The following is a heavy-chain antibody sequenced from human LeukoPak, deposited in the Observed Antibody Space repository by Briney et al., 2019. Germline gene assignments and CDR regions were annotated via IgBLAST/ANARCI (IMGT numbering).Heavy chain of an antibody. Sequence: GGSLRLSCAASGFTFSSYSMNWVRQAPGKGLEWVSYISSSSSTIYYADSVKGRFTISRDNAKNSLYLQMNSLRAEDTAVYYCAKDMVRYSGYDYDAFDIWGQGTMVTVSS. CDR3: AKDMVRYSGYDYDAFDI. D-gene: IGHD5-12*01. CDR2: ISSSSSTI. V-gene: IGHV3-48*04. CDR1: GFTFSSYS. J-gene: IGHJ3*02.